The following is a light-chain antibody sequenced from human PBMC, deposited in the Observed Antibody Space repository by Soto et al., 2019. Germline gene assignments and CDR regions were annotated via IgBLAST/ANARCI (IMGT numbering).Light chain of an antibody. J-gene: IGLJ1*01. Sequence: QSALTQPASVSGSPGQSITISCTGSSSDIGGYKYVSWYQHHPGKAPQLIIFDVINRPSGGSNRFSGSKSGNTASLTIFGVQAEDEADYYCFSYTSSTMYVFGTGTKVTVL. CDR1: SSDIGGYKY. CDR2: DVI. CDR3: FSYTSSTMYV. V-gene: IGLV2-14*03.